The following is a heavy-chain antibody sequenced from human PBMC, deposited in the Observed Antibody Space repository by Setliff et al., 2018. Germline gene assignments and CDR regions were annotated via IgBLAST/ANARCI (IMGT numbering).Heavy chain of an antibody. V-gene: IGHV4-31*03. CDR1: GGSISSGGYY. CDR3: ARDGGRTIFGGVEGSDY. D-gene: IGHD3-3*01. J-gene: IGHJ4*02. CDR2: IYYSGST. Sequence: SETLSLTCTVSGGSISSGGYYWSWIRQHPGKGLEWIGYIYYSGSTYYNPSLKSRVTISVDTSKNQCSLKLSSLTAADTAVYYCARDGGRTIFGGVEGSDYWGQGTLVTVSS.